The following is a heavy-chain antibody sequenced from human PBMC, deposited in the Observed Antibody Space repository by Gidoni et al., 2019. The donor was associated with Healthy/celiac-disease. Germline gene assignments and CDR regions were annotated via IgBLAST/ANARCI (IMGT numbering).Heavy chain of an antibody. CDR3: TSDGIVGAT. J-gene: IGHJ4*02. V-gene: IGHV3-73*02. CDR2: IRSKANSYAT. Sequence: EVQLVESGGGLVQPGGALKLYCAASGVTFSGSAMHWVRQASGKGLEWVGRIRSKANSYATAYAASVKGRFTISRDDSKNTAYLQMNSLKAEDTAVYYCTSDGIVGATWGQGTLVTVSS. D-gene: IGHD1-26*01. CDR1: GVTFSGSA.